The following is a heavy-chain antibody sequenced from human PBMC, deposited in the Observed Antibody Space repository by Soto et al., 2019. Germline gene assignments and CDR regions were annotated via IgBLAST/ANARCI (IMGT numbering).Heavy chain of an antibody. V-gene: IGHV3-33*01. CDR1: GFTFSSYG. CDR2: KWYDGSNK. D-gene: IGHD6-13*01. J-gene: IGHJ4*02. Sequence: QVQLVESGGGVVQPGRSLRLSCAASGFTFSSYGMHWVRQAPGKGLEWVAVKWYDGSNKYYADSVKGRFTISRDNSKNTLYLQMNSLRAEDTAVYYCARGRQLTDYWGQGTLVTVSS. CDR3: ARGRQLTDY.